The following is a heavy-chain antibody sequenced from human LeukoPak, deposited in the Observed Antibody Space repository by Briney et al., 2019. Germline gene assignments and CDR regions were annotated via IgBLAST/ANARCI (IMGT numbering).Heavy chain of an antibody. V-gene: IGHV1-3*01. J-gene: IGHJ4*02. CDR3: ARERLYTSGWFDD. Sequence: ASVKVSCKAPGYTFSDYAMHWVRQAPGQGPEWMGWINGGNGNTRCSQTFQGRITITRDTSATTGYMELSSLRSEDTAVYYCARERLYTSGWFDDWGQGTLVTVSS. D-gene: IGHD6-19*01. CDR2: INGGNGNT. CDR1: GYTFSDYA.